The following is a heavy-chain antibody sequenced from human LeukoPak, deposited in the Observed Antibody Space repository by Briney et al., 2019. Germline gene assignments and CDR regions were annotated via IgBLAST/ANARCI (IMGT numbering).Heavy chain of an antibody. Sequence: PSETLSLTCTASGGSISSGAFYWSWIRQHPGKGLEWIGYTYYSGSTYYNPSLRSRVTISVDTSKNQFSLKLSSVTAADTAVYYCAGSYRSASISNGMDVWGQGTTVTVSS. D-gene: IGHD6-6*01. V-gene: IGHV4-31*03. CDR2: TYYSGST. CDR1: GGSISSGAFY. CDR3: AGSYRSASISNGMDV. J-gene: IGHJ6*02.